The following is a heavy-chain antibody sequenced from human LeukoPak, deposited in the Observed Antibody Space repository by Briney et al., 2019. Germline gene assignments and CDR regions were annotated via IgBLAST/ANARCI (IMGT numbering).Heavy chain of an antibody. Sequence: GGSLRLSCAASGFTFSSYAMSWVRQAPGKGLEWVSAISGSGGSTYYADSVKGRFIISRDNSKNTLYLQMNSLRAEDTAVYYCAKDLERYQPLSGGIDYWGQGTLVTVSS. V-gene: IGHV3-23*01. CDR3: AKDLERYQPLSGGIDY. CDR2: ISGSGGST. J-gene: IGHJ4*02. CDR1: GFTFSSYA. D-gene: IGHD2-2*01.